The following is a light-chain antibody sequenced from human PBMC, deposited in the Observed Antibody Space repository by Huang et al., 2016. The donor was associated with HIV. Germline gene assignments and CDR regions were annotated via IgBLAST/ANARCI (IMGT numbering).Light chain of an antibody. CDR2: RAS. V-gene: IGKV4-1*01. CDR1: QSVLYSSDNKNC. CDR3: QQYYNTPFT. J-gene: IGKJ3*01. Sequence: DIVMTQSPDSLAVSLGERATINCKSSQSVLYSSDNKNCLAWYQQKPGQHPKLLIYRASTRESGVPDRFSGSGSGTDFTLTINSLQAEDVAVYYCQQYYNTPFTFGPGTKVDIK.